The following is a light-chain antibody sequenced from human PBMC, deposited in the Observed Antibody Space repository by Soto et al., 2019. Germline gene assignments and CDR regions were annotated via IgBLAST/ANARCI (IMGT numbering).Light chain of an antibody. CDR1: QSFNSFY. J-gene: IGKJ1*01. CDR2: GAS. CDR3: QQYGSLSWT. V-gene: IGKV3-20*01. Sequence: EIVLTQSPGTLSLSPGERASLSCRAYQSFNSFYLAWYQHKPGQAPRLLIYGASGRATGIPDRFSGSGSGTDFTLTISRLEPEDFAVYYCQQYGSLSWTFGQGTKVDI.